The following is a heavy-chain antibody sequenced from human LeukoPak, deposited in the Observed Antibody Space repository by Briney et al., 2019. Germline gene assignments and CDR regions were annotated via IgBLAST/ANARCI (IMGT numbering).Heavy chain of an antibody. CDR3: AKSGGYGLIDY. D-gene: IGHD1-26*01. CDR1: GASVSGSNYY. V-gene: IGHV4-39*01. CDR2: IYSSGST. Sequence: HPSETLSLTCAVSGASVSGSNYYWGWIRQPPGKGLEWIGNIYSSGSTYYNASLQSRVTISIDTSKNQFSLRLNSVAAADTTMYYCAKSGGYGLIDYWGQGTRVTVSS. J-gene: IGHJ4*02.